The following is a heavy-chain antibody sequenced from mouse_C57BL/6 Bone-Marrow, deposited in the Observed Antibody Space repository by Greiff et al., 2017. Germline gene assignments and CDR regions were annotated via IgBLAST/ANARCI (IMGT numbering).Heavy chain of an antibody. V-gene: IGHV5-16*01. CDR2: INYDGSST. J-gene: IGHJ2*01. CDR1: GFTFSDYY. D-gene: IGHD1-1*01. Sequence: EVQLVESEGGLVQPGSSMKLSCTASGFTFSDYYMAWVRQVPEKGLDWVANINYDGSSTYYLDSLKSRFIISRDNAKNILYLQMNSLKSEDTATYYCAREVGSSPNFDYWGQGTTLTVSS. CDR3: AREVGSSPNFDY.